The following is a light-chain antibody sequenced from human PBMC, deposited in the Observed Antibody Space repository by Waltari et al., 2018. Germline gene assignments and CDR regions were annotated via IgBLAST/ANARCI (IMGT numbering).Light chain of an antibody. V-gene: IGLV2-23*02. J-gene: IGLJ1*01. CDR2: EVV. CDR3: CSYAGRGTYV. Sequence: QSALTQPASVSGTPGQSITISCSGTTSDVGSYDLVSWYQQHPGEAPKLLIWEVVKRPPDTSIRFSGAKSGSTASLTISGLQPEDEADYYCCSYAGRGTYVFGSGTKVTVL. CDR1: TSDVGSYDL.